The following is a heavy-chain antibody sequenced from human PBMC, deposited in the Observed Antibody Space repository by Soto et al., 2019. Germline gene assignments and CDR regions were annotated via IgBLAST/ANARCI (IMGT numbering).Heavy chain of an antibody. J-gene: IGHJ4*02. V-gene: IGHV3-23*01. CDR1: GFTFGSYA. Sequence: EVQLLESGGGLVQPGGSLRLSCAASGFTFGSYAMSWVRQAPGKGLEWVSAISASGGGTYYADSVKGRFTISRDNSKNPLYLQMNSLRAEDTAVYYCAKGDDILTGYLDYWGQGTLVTVSS. D-gene: IGHD3-9*01. CDR2: ISASGGGT. CDR3: AKGDDILTGYLDY.